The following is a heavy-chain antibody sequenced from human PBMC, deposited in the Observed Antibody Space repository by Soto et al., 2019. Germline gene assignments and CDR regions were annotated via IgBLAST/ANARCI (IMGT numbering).Heavy chain of an antibody. CDR2: IYYSGST. CDR1: GGSISSYY. Sequence: SETLSLTCTVSGGSISSYYWIWIRQPPGKGLEWIGYIYYSGSTNYNPSLKSRVTISVDTSKNQFSLKLSSVTAADTAVYYCARAQQQLPNWFDPWGQGTLVTVSS. CDR3: ARAQQQLPNWFDP. D-gene: IGHD6-13*01. V-gene: IGHV4-59*01. J-gene: IGHJ5*02.